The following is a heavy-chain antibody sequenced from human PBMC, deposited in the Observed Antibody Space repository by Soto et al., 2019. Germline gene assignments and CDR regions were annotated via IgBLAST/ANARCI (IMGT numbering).Heavy chain of an antibody. CDR2: VSYSGST. V-gene: IGHV4-61*08. Sequence: SETLSLTCTVSGGSVSSGGYDWSWIRQPPGKGLDWIGYVSYSGSTNYNPSLKGRVTMSLDSSKTQFSLNLTSVTAADSAVYYCARIHWSQSSLDYWGRGILVTVSS. D-gene: IGHD6-19*01. CDR3: ARIHWSQSSLDY. CDR1: GGSVSSGGYD. J-gene: IGHJ4*02.